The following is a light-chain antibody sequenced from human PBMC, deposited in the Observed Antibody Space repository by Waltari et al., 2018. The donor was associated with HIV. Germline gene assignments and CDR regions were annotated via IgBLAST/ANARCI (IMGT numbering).Light chain of an antibody. J-gene: IGLJ6*01. CDR3: GSWDGRLTAGL. Sequence: TVFTQPPSVSAAARQNGNIHCSGGSSTIGRPFLSWYQHLPATAPQLLISDNPNRPSGIPGLFSSSKSGTSASLAITALQTGDEADYYCGSWDGRLTAGLVGSG. CDR1: SSTIGRPF. CDR2: DNP. V-gene: IGLV1-51*01.